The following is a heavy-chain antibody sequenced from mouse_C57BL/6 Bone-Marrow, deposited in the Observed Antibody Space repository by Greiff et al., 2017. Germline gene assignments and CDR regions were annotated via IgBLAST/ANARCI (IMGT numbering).Heavy chain of an antibody. V-gene: IGHV1-55*01. CDR3: ARPYYSNYWYFEV. D-gene: IGHD2-5*01. CDR2: LYPGSGST. CDR1: GYTFTSSW. J-gene: IGHJ1*03. Sequence: QVKLQQPGAELVKPGASVKMSCKASGYTFTSSWITWVKKRPGKGLEWIGDLYPGSGSTNYNEKFKSKATLPVDTSSSTAYMKLSSLSSEDSAVYYGARPYYSNYWYFEVWGTETTVTVSS.